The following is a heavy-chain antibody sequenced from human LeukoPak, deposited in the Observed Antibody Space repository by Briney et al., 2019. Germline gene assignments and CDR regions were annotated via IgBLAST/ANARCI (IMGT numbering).Heavy chain of an antibody. Sequence: SQTLSLTCTVSGGSISSGGYYWSWIGQHPGKGLEWIGYIYYSGSTYYNPSLKSRVTISVDTSKNQFSLKLSSVTAADTAVYYCARDRRIYGMDVWGQGTTVTVSS. CDR1: GGSISSGGYY. CDR2: IYYSGST. D-gene: IGHD3-3*02. CDR3: ARDRRIYGMDV. J-gene: IGHJ6*02. V-gene: IGHV4-31*03.